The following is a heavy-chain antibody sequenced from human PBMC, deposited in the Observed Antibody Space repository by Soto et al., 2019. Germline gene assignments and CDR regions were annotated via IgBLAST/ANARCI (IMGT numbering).Heavy chain of an antibody. CDR1: GGTFNSYG. V-gene: IGHV1-69*06. Sequence: QAHLAQSGAEVKKPGSSVTVSCKVSGGTFNSYGISWVRQAPGKGLDWMGVIIPLYGTVNYAQKFQGRVSITADKSTSTAYMALNSLRSDDTAVYYCARVRVIRGVIPSHFGLWGQGTQVTVSS. CDR2: IIPLYGTV. CDR3: ARVRVIRGVIPSHFGL. D-gene: IGHD3-10*01. J-gene: IGHJ4*02.